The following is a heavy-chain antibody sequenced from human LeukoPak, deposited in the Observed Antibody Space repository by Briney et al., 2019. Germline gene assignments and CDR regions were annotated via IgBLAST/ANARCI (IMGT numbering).Heavy chain of an antibody. Sequence: ASVKVSCKASGYTFTSYGISWVRQAPGQGLEWMGWISTYNGNTNYAQKLQGRVTMTTDTSTSTAYMELRSLRSDDTAVYYCAGVCIVVVPAASPYYFDYWGQGTLVTVSS. CDR1: GYTFTSYG. D-gene: IGHD2-2*01. J-gene: IGHJ4*02. CDR2: ISTYNGNT. CDR3: AGVCIVVVPAASPYYFDY. V-gene: IGHV1-18*01.